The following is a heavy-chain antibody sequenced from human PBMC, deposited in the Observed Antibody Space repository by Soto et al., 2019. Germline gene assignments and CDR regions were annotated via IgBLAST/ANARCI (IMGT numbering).Heavy chain of an antibody. V-gene: IGHV5-10-1*01. Sequence: GESLKISCKGSGYSFTRYWISWVRQMPGKGLEWMGRIDPSDSYTNYSPSFQGHVTISADKSISTAYLQWSSLKASDTAMYYCARRRSYYDSSGYPLAPWGQGTLVTVPQ. D-gene: IGHD3-22*01. CDR1: GYSFTRYW. CDR2: IDPSDSYT. CDR3: ARRRSYYDSSGYPLAP. J-gene: IGHJ5*02.